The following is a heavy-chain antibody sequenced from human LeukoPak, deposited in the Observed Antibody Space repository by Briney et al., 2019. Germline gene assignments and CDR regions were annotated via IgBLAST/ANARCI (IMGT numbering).Heavy chain of an antibody. J-gene: IGHJ4*02. V-gene: IGHV4-34*01. CDR2: INHSGST. CDR3: ARGGRKRDGYPLGY. D-gene: IGHD5-24*01. Sequence: SETLSLTCTVSGGSISSYYWSWIRQPPGKGLEWIGEINHSGSTNYNPSLKSRVTISVDTSKNQFSLKLSSVTAADTAVYYCARGGRKRDGYPLGYWGQGTLVTVSS. CDR1: GGSISSYY.